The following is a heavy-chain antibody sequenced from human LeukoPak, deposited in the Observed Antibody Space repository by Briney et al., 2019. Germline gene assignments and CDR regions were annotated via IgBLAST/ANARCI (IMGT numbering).Heavy chain of an antibody. CDR1: GGSFSGYY. D-gene: IGHD6-13*01. J-gene: IGHJ4*02. CDR2: INHPRST. Sequence: SETLSLTCAVYGGSFSGYYRSWIRQPPGKGLEWIGEINHPRSTNYNPSLKSRVTISVDTSKNQFSLKLSPVTAADTAVYYCARGDRGYSSSWYRNWGQGTLVTVSS. CDR3: ARGDRGYSSSWYRN. V-gene: IGHV4-34*01.